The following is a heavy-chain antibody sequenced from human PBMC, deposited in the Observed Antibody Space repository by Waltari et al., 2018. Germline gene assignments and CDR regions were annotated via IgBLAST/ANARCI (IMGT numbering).Heavy chain of an antibody. CDR3: ARNLEVVIMGGLGWFDP. CDR1: GYTFTGYY. D-gene: IGHD3-22*01. CDR2: INPNSGGT. V-gene: IGHV1-2*06. Sequence: VQLVQSGAEVKKPGASVKVSCKASGYTFTGYYMHWVRQAPGQGLEWIGRINPNSGGTNYAQKFQGRVTMTRDTSISTAYMELSRLRSDDTAVYYCARNLEVVIMGGLGWFDPWGQGTLVTVSS. J-gene: IGHJ5*02.